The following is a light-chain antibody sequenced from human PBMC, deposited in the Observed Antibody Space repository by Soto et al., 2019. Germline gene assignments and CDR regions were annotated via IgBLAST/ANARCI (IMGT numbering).Light chain of an antibody. CDR3: QKYNSAPRT. V-gene: IGKV1-27*01. CDR1: QGIGNY. J-gene: IGKJ1*01. Sequence: DIKTTQSPSSLSASIGDRVTITCRPSQGIGNYLAWYQQKPGKVPKLLIYAASTLQSGVPSRFSGSGSGTDFTLTISSLQPEDVATYYCQKYNSAPRTFGQGTKVDIK. CDR2: AAS.